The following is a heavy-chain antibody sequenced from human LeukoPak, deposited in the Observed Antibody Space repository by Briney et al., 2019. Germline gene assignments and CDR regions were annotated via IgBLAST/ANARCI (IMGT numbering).Heavy chain of an antibody. V-gene: IGHV1-2*06. CDR3: ARDESQQLVLDNWFDP. CDR1: GYTFTCYY. CDR2: INPNSGGT. Sequence: GASVKVSCKASGYTFTCYYMHWVRQAPGQGLEWMGRINPNSGGTNYAQKFQGRVTMTRDTSISTAYMELSRLRSDDTAVYYCARDESQQLVLDNWFDPWGQGTLVTVSS. D-gene: IGHD6-13*01. J-gene: IGHJ5*02.